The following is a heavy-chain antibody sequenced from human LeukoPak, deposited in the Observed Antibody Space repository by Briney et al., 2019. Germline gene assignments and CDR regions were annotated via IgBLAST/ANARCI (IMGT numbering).Heavy chain of an antibody. D-gene: IGHD3-10*01. V-gene: IGHV3-30*02. CDR1: GFTFSYYG. Sequence: PGGSLRLSCEASGFTFSYYGMHWVRQAPGKGLEWVAFIRYGGNDKFYADSVKGRFASSRDTSRNTLYLQMNSLRVEDTAVYYCAKDLMRDRWFGESWGQGTLVTVSS. CDR3: AKDLMRDRWFGES. J-gene: IGHJ5*02. CDR2: IRYGGNDK.